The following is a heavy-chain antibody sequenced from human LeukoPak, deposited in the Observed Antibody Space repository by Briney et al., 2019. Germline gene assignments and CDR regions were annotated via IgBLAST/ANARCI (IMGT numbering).Heavy chain of an antibody. CDR1: GYTFTSYF. V-gene: IGHV7-4-1*02. J-gene: IGHJ6*03. Sequence: ASVKVSCKASGYTFTSYFMNWVRQAPGQGLEWMGWINTNTGNPTYAQGFTGRFVFSLDTSVSTAYLQINSLKAEDTAVYYCARLGVPYYYYYMDVWGKGTTVTVSS. D-gene: IGHD3-10*01. CDR3: ARLGVPYYYYYMDV. CDR2: INTNTGNP.